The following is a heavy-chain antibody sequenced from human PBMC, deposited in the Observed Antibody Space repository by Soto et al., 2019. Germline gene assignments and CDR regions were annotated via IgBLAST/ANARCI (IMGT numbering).Heavy chain of an antibody. CDR3: ARDLGATTRDYYYYGMDV. J-gene: IGHJ6*02. CDR1: GFTFSSYA. CDR2: ISYDGSNK. D-gene: IGHD1-26*01. Sequence: QVQLVESGGGVVQPGRSLRLSCAASGFTFSSYAMHWVRQAPGKGLEWVAVISYDGSNKYYADSVKGRFTTSRDNSKNTLYLQTNSLRAEDTAVYYCARDLGATTRDYYYYGMDVWGQGTTVTVSS. V-gene: IGHV3-30-3*01.